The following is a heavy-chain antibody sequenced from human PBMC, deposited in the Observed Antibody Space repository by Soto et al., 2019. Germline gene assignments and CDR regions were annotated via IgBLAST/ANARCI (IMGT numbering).Heavy chain of an antibody. CDR1: GGAFSVYY. CDR3: ARESGYSSSYIDY. CDR2: INHSGST. J-gene: IGHJ4*02. Sequence: SETLSPTCALFGGAFSVYYWGWIRQPPGKGVEWIGEINHSGSTNYNPSLKSRVTIPVVTSKNQFSLKLSFVTAADTAVYYCARESGYSSSYIDYWGQGTLVTVSS. D-gene: IGHD6-6*01. V-gene: IGHV4-34*01.